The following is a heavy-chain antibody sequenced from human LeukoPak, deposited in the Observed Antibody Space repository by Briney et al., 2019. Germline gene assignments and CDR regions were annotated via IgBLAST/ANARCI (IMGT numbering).Heavy chain of an antibody. CDR2: ISGSGHTT. CDR1: GFTFSSYA. D-gene: IGHD3-3*01. CDR3: AKLYYDFWRGYYYYFDY. J-gene: IGHJ4*02. V-gene: IGHV3-23*01. Sequence: GGSLRLSCAASGFTFSSYAMSWVRQAPGKGLEWVSAISGSGHTTYYADSVKGRFTISRDNSKNTLYLRMNSLRAEDTAVYYCAKLYYDFWRGYYYYFDYWGQGTLVTVSS.